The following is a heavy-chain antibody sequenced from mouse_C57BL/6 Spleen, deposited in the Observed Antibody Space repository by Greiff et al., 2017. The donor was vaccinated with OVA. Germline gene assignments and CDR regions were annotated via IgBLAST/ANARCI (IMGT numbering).Heavy chain of an antibody. Sequence: EVQLVESGGGLVKPGGSLKLSCAASGFTFSDYGMHWVSQAPEKGLEWVAYISSGSSTINYADTVKGRFTISRDNAKNTLFLQMTSLRSEDTAMYYCARDYDDDAYALDYWGQGTSVTVSS. D-gene: IGHD2-4*01. J-gene: IGHJ4*01. CDR2: ISSGSSTI. CDR1: GFTFSDYG. CDR3: ARDYDDDAYALDY. V-gene: IGHV5-17*01.